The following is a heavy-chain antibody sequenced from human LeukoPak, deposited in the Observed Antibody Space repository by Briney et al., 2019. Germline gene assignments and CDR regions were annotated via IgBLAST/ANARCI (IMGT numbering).Heavy chain of an antibody. J-gene: IGHJ5*02. Sequence: GASVKVSCKASGYTFTGYYMHWVRQAPGQGLEWMGWISPNSGGTNYAQKFQGRVTMTRDTSISTAYMELSRLRSDDTAVYYCARDPESPPYYYDSSGYYTPYNWFDPWGQGTLVTVSS. V-gene: IGHV1-2*02. CDR1: GYTFTGYY. CDR3: ARDPESPPYYYDSSGYYTPYNWFDP. CDR2: ISPNSGGT. D-gene: IGHD3-22*01.